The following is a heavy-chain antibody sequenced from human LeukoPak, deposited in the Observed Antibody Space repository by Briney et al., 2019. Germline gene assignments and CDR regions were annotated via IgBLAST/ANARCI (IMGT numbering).Heavy chain of an antibody. D-gene: IGHD3-16*02. CDR1: GFSFGSYW. V-gene: IGHV3-74*01. Sequence: GGSLRLSCAASGFSFGSYWMHSVRDAPGKGLVWVSRMNSDGSTTDYADSVKGRFTLSRDNAKKTLYLQMNSLRAENTSVYYCATSVHGRYDFYYWGQVTLVIASS. CDR3: ATSVHGRYDFYY. J-gene: IGHJ4*02. CDR2: MNSDGSTT.